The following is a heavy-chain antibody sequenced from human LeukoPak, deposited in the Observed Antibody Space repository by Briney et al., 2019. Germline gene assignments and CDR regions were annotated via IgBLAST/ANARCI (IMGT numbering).Heavy chain of an antibody. J-gene: IGHJ4*02. Sequence: GGSLRLSCAASGFTFSSYAMSWVRQAPGKGLEWVSTISGSGVSTYYADSVKGRFTISRDNSKNTLYLQMSSLRAGDTAVYYCAKDGVAVADSYYFDYWGQGTLVTVSS. CDR1: GFTFSSYA. CDR3: AKDGVAVADSYYFDY. CDR2: ISGSGVST. D-gene: IGHD6-19*01. V-gene: IGHV3-23*01.